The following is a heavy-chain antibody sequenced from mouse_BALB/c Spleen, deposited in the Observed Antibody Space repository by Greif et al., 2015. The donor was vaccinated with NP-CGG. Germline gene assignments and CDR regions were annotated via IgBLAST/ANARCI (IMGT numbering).Heavy chain of an antibody. J-gene: IGHJ3*01. Sequence: LQQSGSELVRPGASVKLSCKASGYTFTSYWMHWVKQRHGQGLEWIGNIYPGSGSTNYDEKFKSKGTLTVDTSSSTAYMHLSSLTSEDSAVYYCTRSEGNYSPSWFAYWGQGTLVTVSA. CDR3: TRSEGNYSPSWFAY. CDR2: IYPGSGST. CDR1: GYTFTSYW. D-gene: IGHD2-1*01. V-gene: IGHV1S22*01.